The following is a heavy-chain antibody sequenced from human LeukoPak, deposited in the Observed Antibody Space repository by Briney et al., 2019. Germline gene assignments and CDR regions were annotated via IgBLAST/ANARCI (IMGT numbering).Heavy chain of an antibody. CDR3: TTRDQIGSYSDH. CDR1: GGSISSYY. V-gene: IGHV4-4*07. J-gene: IGHJ4*02. Sequence: SETLSLTCTVSGGSISSYYWSWIRQPAGKGLEWIGRIYTSGSTNYNPSLKSRVTMSVDTSKNQFSLTLSSVTAADTAVYYCTTRDQIGSYSDHWGQGALVTISS. CDR2: IYTSGST. D-gene: IGHD1-26*01.